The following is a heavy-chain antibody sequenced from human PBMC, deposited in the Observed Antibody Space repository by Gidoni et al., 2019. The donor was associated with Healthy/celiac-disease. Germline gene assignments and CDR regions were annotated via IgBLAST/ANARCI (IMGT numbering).Heavy chain of an antibody. CDR2: IIPIFGTA. D-gene: IGHD1-1*01. Sequence: QVQLVQSGAEVKKPGFSVKVSCKASGGNLSSYAISWVRKAPGQGLEWMGGIIPIFGTANYAQKFQGRVTITADKSTSTAYMELSSLRSEDTAVYYCARQHDDDAFDIWGQGTMVTVSS. V-gene: IGHV1-69*06. CDR1: GGNLSSYA. CDR3: ARQHDDDAFDI. J-gene: IGHJ3*02.